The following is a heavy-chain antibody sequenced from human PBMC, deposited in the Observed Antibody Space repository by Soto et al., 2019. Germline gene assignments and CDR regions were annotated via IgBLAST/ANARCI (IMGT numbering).Heavy chain of an antibody. Sequence: HPGGSVRLSCAASGFTFSSYAMSWVRQAPGKGLEWVSAISGSGGSTYYADSVKGRFTISRDNSKNTLYLQMNSLRAEDTAVYYCAKGELVAIYGSDRFDYWGQGTLVTVSS. V-gene: IGHV3-23*01. J-gene: IGHJ4*02. D-gene: IGHD3-10*01. CDR3: AKGELVAIYGSDRFDY. CDR2: ISGSGGST. CDR1: GFTFSSYA.